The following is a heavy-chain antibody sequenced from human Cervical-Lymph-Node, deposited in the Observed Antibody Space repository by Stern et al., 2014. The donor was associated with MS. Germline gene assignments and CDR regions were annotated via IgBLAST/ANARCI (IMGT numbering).Heavy chain of an antibody. J-gene: IGHJ5*02. CDR1: GYSFTRYD. Sequence: VQLVQSGAEVKQPGASVKVSCKTSGYSFTRYDIHWVRQAPGQGLEWMVLIVPGVGSTTYAQTWQGRVSMTRDTSATTVYMELRSLRSEDTAVYYCARSGLGGAVGSWGQGTLVTVSA. V-gene: IGHV1-46*04. D-gene: IGHD3-10*01. CDR2: IVPGVGST. CDR3: ARSGLGGAVGS.